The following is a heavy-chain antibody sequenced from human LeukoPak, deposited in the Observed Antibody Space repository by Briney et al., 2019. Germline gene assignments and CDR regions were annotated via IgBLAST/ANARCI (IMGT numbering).Heavy chain of an antibody. CDR1: GFTFSSYG. CDR3: PDDY. CDR2: ISYDGSNK. J-gene: IGHJ4*02. V-gene: IGHV3-30*03. Sequence: GRSLRLSCAASGFTFSSYGMHWVRQAPGKGLEWVAVISYDGSNKYYADSVKGRFTISRDNSKNTLYLQMNSLRAEDTAVYYMPDDYWGPGTLVTVSS. D-gene: IGHD2-2*01.